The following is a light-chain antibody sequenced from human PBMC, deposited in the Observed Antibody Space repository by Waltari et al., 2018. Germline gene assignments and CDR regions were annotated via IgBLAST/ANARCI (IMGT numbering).Light chain of an antibody. Sequence: EIVLTQSPATLSLSPGERATLSCRASQSVSRYLAWSQQKPGQAPRLLIYDASNRATGIPARFSGSGSGTDFTLTISSLEPEDFAVYYCQRRGHWPPGATFGPGTRVDIK. J-gene: IGKJ3*01. CDR2: DAS. CDR3: QRRGHWPPGAT. CDR1: QSVSRY. V-gene: IGKV3-11*01.